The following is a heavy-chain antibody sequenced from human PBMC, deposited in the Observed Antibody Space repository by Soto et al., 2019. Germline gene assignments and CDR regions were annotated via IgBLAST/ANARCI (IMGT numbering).Heavy chain of an antibody. CDR3: ARATKTITIFGVGASYYYYYGMDV. CDR2: INHSGST. CDR1: GGSFSGYY. D-gene: IGHD3-3*01. V-gene: IGHV4-34*01. Sequence: ASETLSLTCAVYGGSFSGYYWSWIRQPPGKGLEWIGEINHSGSTNYNPSLKSRVTISVDTSKNQFSLKLSSVTAADTAVYYCARATKTITIFGVGASYYYYYGMDVWGQGTTVTVSS. J-gene: IGHJ6*02.